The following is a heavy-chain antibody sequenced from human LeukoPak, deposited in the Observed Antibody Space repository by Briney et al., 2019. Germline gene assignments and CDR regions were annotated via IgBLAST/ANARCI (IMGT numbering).Heavy chain of an antibody. J-gene: IGHJ3*02. CDR3: AKTKRGYYDSSGIDI. Sequence: GGSLRLSCAASGFTFSSYGMHWVRQAPGKGLEWVAVISYDGSNKYYADSVKGRFTISRDNSKNTLYLQMNSLRAEDTAVYYCAKTKRGYYDSSGIDIWGQGTMVTVSS. D-gene: IGHD3-22*01. CDR1: GFTFSSYG. V-gene: IGHV3-30*18. CDR2: ISYDGSNK.